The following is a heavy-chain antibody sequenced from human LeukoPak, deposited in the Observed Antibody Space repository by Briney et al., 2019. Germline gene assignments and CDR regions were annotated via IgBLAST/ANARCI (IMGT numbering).Heavy chain of an antibody. V-gene: IGHV3-21*01. CDR3: ARDSSSSLIGPTLLRDYMDV. D-gene: IGHD6-6*01. CDR2: ISSSSSYI. Sequence: PGGSLRLSCAASGFTYSSYSMNWVRQAPGKGLEWVSSISSSSSYIYYADSVKGRFTISRDNAKNSLYLQMNSLRAEDTAVYYCARDSSSSLIGPTLLRDYMDVWGKGTTVTVSS. CDR1: GFTYSSYS. J-gene: IGHJ6*03.